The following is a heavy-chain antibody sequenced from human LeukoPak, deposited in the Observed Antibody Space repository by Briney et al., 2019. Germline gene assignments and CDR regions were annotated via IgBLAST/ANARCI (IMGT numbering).Heavy chain of an antibody. CDR1: GGSFGGYY. D-gene: IGHD4-11*01. Sequence: SETLSLTCAVYGGSFGGYYWSWIRQPPGKGLEWIGEINHSGSTNYNPSLKSRVTISVDTSKNQFSLKLSSVTAADTAVYYCAGRNDYSNYELDYWGQGTLVTVSS. J-gene: IGHJ4*02. V-gene: IGHV4-34*01. CDR2: INHSGST. CDR3: AGRNDYSNYELDY.